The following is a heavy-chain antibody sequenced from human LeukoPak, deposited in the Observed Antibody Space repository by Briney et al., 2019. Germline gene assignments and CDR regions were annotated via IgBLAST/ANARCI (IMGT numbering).Heavy chain of an antibody. V-gene: IGHV3-30*04. CDR1: GFTFSSYA. Sequence: PGRSLRLSCAASGFTFSSYAIHWVRQAPGKGLEWVAVISYDGSNKYYGDSVRGRFTISRDNSKNTLELHMNSLRAEDTAVYYCAGPLAGNAPQFRFHYYYMDVWGKGTTVTVSS. J-gene: IGHJ6*03. D-gene: IGHD6-19*01. CDR2: ISYDGSNK. CDR3: AGPLAGNAPQFRFHYYYMDV.